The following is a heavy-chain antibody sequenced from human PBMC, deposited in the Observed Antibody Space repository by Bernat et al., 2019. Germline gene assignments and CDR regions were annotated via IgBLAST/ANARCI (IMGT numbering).Heavy chain of an antibody. Sequence: QVQLVQSGAEVKKPGASVKVSCKASGYTFTSYYMHWVRQAPGQGLEWMGIINPSGGSTSYAQKFQGRVTMTRDTSTSTVYMELSSLRSEDTAVYYCARDGVGYYGSGSYVPYWDQGTLVTVSS. D-gene: IGHD3-10*01. CDR1: GYTFTSYY. J-gene: IGHJ4*02. V-gene: IGHV1-46*01. CDR2: INPSGGST. CDR3: ARDGVGYYGSGSYVPY.